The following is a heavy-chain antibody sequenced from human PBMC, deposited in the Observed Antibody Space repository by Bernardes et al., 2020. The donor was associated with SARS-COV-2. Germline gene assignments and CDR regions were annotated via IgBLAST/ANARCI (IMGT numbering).Heavy chain of an antibody. D-gene: IGHD3-10*01. CDR2: ISGSGDST. Sequence: GGSLRLSCAASGFNLNTYAMSWVRQAPGKGLEWVSGISGSGDSTYYADSVKGRFTISRDNSKNTLYLQMNSLRAEDTAVYYCARTYYADAFDIWGQGTMVTVSS. J-gene: IGHJ3*02. CDR1: GFNLNTYA. CDR3: ARTYYADAFDI. V-gene: IGHV3-23*01.